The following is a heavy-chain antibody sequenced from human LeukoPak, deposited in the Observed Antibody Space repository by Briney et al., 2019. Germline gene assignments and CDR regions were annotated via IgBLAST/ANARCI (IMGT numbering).Heavy chain of an antibody. CDR1: GYTFTGYY. J-gene: IGHJ4*02. D-gene: IGHD2-15*01. V-gene: IGHV1-2*02. CDR3: ARDLEDIVVVVAATGFDY. CDR2: INPNSGGT. Sequence: ASVKVSCKASGYTFTGYYMHWVRQAPGQGLGWMGWINPNSGGTNYAQKFQGRVTMTRDTSISTAYMELSRLRSDDTAVYYCARDLEDIVVVVAATGFDYWGQGTLVTVSS.